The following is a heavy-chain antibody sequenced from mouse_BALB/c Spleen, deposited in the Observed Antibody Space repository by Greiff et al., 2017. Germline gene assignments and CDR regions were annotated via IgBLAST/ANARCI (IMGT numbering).Heavy chain of an antibody. CDR3: TRGAYAMDY. Sequence: VQLQQSGPELVKPGASVKLSCKASGYTFTSYWINWVKQRPGQGLEWIGNIYPSDSYTNYNQKFKDKATLTVDKSSSTAYMQLSSPTSEDSAVYYCTRGAYAMDYWGQGTSVTVSS. V-gene: IGHV1-69*02. J-gene: IGHJ4*01. CDR1: GYTFTSYW. CDR2: IYPSDSYT.